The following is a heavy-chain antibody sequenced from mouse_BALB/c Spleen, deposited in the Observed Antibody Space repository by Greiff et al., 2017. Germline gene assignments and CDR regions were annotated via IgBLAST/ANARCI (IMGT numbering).Heavy chain of an antibody. CDR2: ISSGGSYT. Sequence: VQLKESGGDLVKPGGSLKLSCAASGFTFSSYGMSWVRQTPDKRLEWVATISSGGSYTYYPDSVKGRFTISRDNAKNTLYLQMSSLKSEDTAMYYCARQDYGNSWFAYWGQGTLVTVSA. CDR3: ARQDYGNSWFAY. J-gene: IGHJ3*01. D-gene: IGHD2-1*01. CDR1: GFTFSSYG. V-gene: IGHV5-6*01.